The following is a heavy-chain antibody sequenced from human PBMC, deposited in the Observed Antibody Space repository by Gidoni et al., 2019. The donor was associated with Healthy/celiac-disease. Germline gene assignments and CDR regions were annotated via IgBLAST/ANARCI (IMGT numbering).Heavy chain of an antibody. CDR3: ARPVYSSRWYADFDC. CDR1: ALPVSNYG. V-gene: IGHV3-23*01. CDR2: FGSTNGKT. Sequence: EVQLLESGGGLVQPGGSLRLSGAASALPVSNYGLVWVRQAPGKGLEWVSGFGSTNGKTYYAESVRGRFTISRDNAQNTLFLQMSSVRAEDTAIYYCARPVYSSRWYADFDCWGQGTLVTVSS. D-gene: IGHD6-13*01. J-gene: IGHJ4*02.